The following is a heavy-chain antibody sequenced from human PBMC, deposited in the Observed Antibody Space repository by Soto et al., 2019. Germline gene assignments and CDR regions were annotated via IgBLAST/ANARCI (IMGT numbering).Heavy chain of an antibody. CDR3: AKDFGGTTSGWLDP. Sequence: GGSLRLSCVVSGFTFSNYDMSWVRQAPGKGLEWVSGISGSGGSTYYADSVKGRFTISRDNSKNTLYVQMNRLRAEDTAVYYCAKDFGGTTSGWLDPWGQGTLVTVSS. J-gene: IGHJ5*02. CDR2: ISGSGGST. CDR1: GFTFSNYD. D-gene: IGHD1-26*01. V-gene: IGHV3-23*01.